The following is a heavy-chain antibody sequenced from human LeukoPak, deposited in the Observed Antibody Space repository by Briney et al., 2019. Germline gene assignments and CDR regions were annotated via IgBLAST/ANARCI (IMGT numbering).Heavy chain of an antibody. CDR1: GFTLSDYD. CDR2: IGTAGDT. J-gene: IGHJ3*02. D-gene: IGHD3-3*01. V-gene: IGHV3-13*01. Sequence: PGGSLRLSCAASGFTLSDYDMHWVRQATGKGLEWVSAIGTAGDTYYPGSVKGRFTISRENAKNSLYLQMNSLRAGDTAVYYCARAPSGAFDIWGQGTMVTVSS. CDR3: ARAPSGAFDI.